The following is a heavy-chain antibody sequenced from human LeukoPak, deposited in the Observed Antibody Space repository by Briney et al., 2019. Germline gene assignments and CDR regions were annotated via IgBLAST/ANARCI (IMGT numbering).Heavy chain of an antibody. CDR2: IYPGDSDT. D-gene: IGHD3-22*01. CDR3: ARLALGSYDSSPQGIPRIPYWYFDL. Sequence: GESLKISCKGSGYSFTSYWIGWVRQMPGKGLEWMGIIYPGDSDTRYSPSFQGQVTISADKSISTAYLQWSSLKASDTAMYYCARLALGSYDSSPQGIPRIPYWYFDLWGRGTLVTVSS. J-gene: IGHJ2*01. CDR1: GYSFTSYW. V-gene: IGHV5-51*01.